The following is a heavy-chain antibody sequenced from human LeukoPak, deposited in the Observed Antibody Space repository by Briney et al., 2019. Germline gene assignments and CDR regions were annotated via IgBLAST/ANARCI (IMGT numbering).Heavy chain of an antibody. J-gene: IGHJ4*02. V-gene: IGHV1-18*01. Sequence: GASVKVSCKASGYTFTSYGISWVRQAPGQGLEWMGWISAYNGNTNYAQKLQGRVTMTTDTSTSTAYMELRSLRSDDTAVYYCARDEWEQLESFGRHDYWGQGTLVTVSS. CDR3: ARDEWEQLESFGRHDY. CDR1: GYTFTSYG. D-gene: IGHD6-6*01. CDR2: ISAYNGNT.